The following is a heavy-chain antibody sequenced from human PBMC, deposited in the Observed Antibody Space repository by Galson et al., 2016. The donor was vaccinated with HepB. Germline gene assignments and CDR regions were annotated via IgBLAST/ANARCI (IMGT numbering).Heavy chain of an antibody. CDR1: GFTYRKYD. CDR2: ISGRGDKI. D-gene: IGHD3-3*01. CDR3: AGSWT. V-gene: IGHV3-23*01. Sequence: SLRLSCAASGFTYRKYDMSWLRQAPGKGLEWLADISGRGDKIVYADSVRGRFTISRDNSKNTVFLQMDSLRVKDTALYYCAGSWTWGQGALVTVSS. J-gene: IGHJ5*02.